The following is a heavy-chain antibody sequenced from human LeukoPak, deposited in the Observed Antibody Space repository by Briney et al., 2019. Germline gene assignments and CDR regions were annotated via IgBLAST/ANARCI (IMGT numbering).Heavy chain of an antibody. D-gene: IGHD1-1*01. CDR2: IDGYNGNT. Sequence: ASVKVSCKASVYTFTSSGISWVRQAPGQGLEWMGWIDGYNGNTNYAQKLQGRVTMTTDTSTTTAYMELRSLRLDDTAVYYCARAGSYYYMDVWGKGTTVTVSS. J-gene: IGHJ6*03. V-gene: IGHV1-18*01. CDR3: ARAGSYYYMDV. CDR1: VYTFTSSG.